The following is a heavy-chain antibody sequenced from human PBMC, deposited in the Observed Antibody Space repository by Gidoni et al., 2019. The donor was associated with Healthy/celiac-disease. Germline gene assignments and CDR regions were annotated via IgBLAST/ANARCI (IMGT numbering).Heavy chain of an antibody. CDR2: MNPNSGNT. J-gene: IGHJ6*02. Sequence: QVQLVQSGAEVKKPGASVKVSCKASGYTFTSYDINWVRQATGQGLEWMGWMNPNSGNTGYAQKFQGRVTMTRNTSISTAYMELSSLRSEDTAVYYCARGMTTVTKRRLYYGMDVWGQGTTVTVSS. D-gene: IGHD4-17*01. CDR3: ARGMTTVTKRRLYYGMDV. V-gene: IGHV1-8*01. CDR1: GYTFTSYD.